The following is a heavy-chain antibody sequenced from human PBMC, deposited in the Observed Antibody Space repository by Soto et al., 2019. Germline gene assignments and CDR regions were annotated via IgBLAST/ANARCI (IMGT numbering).Heavy chain of an antibody. D-gene: IGHD6-13*01. CDR1: GYTFTRYN. V-gene: IGHV1-46*01. J-gene: IGHJ4*02. CDR3: ARNPVNSSSWYPSYYFDY. Sequence: ASVKVSCKASGYTFTRYNVHWVRQAPGQGLEWMAIINPSGGTTYYVQKFEGRVTLTTDTSTSTAYMELSSLRSDDTAVYYCARNPVNSSSWYPSYYFDYWGQGTLVTVSS. CDR2: INPSGGTT.